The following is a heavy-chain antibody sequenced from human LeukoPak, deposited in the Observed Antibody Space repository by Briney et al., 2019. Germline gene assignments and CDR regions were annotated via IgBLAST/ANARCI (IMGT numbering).Heavy chain of an antibody. CDR3: AKVGPRVVVVAATFDY. J-gene: IGHJ4*02. V-gene: IGHV3-23*01. CDR1: GFTFSSHA. D-gene: IGHD2-15*01. Sequence: GGSLRLSCAASGFTFSSHAMSWVRQAPGKGLEWVSAISGSGGSTYYADSVKGRFTISRDNSKNTLYLQMNSLRAEDTAVYYCAKVGPRVVVVAATFDYWGQGTLVTVSS. CDR2: ISGSGGST.